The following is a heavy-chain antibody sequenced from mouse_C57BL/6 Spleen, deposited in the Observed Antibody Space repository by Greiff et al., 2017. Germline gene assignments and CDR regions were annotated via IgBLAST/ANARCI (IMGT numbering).Heavy chain of an antibody. CDR1: GYTFTDYE. CDR3: TRRGNSYAMDY. J-gene: IGHJ4*01. Sequence: QVQLKQSGAELVRPGASVTLSCKASGYTFTDYEMHWVKQTPVHGLEWIGAIDPETGGTAYNQKFKGKAILTAAKSSSTAYMELRSLTSEDSAVYYCTRRGNSYAMDYWGQGTSVTVSS. CDR2: IDPETGGT. V-gene: IGHV1-15*01. D-gene: IGHD2-1*01.